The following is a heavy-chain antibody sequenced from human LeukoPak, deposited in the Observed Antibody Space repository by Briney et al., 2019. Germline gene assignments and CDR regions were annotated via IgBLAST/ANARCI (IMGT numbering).Heavy chain of an antibody. V-gene: IGHV3-23*01. CDR3: AKDRGRYSTKIFDS. D-gene: IGHD1-26*01. CDR1: GFTFSSYA. CDR2: ISGSGDST. Sequence: PPGGSLRLSCAASGFTFSSYAMSWVRQAPGKGLEWVSAISGSGDSTYYADSVKGRFTISRDNSKNTLFLQKNSLRADDTAVYSCAKDRGRYSTKIFDSWGQGSLVTVSS. J-gene: IGHJ4*02.